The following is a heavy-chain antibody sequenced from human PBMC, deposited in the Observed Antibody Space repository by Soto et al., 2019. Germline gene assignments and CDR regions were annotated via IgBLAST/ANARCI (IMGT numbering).Heavy chain of an antibody. V-gene: IGHV4-39*01. CDR1: GGSISSSTSYY. CDR2: VYYDGNT. D-gene: IGHD3-3*01. Sequence: SETLSLTCTVSGGSISSSTSYYWGWVRQPPGKGLEWLGSVYYDGNTYYNPSLKSRVTISVDTSKNQFSLKLSSVTAADTAVYYCATQYITIFGVVTIRVALDYFDFWGQGALVTVSS. J-gene: IGHJ4*02. CDR3: ATQYITIFGVVTIRVALDYFDF.